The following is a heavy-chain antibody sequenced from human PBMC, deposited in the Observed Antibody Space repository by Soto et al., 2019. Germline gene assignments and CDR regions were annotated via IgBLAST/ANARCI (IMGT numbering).Heavy chain of an antibody. V-gene: IGHV3-66*01. D-gene: IGHD3-9*01. CDR3: ATLTKYDILTGFYPC. CDR1: GFTVNSNY. CDR2: IYSDGST. Sequence: EVQLVESGGGLVQPGGSLRLSCAASGFTVNSNYMSWVPQAPGKGLEWVSVIYSDGSTYYADSVKGSFIISKNNSNNTLYFQMNSLRAEDTAVYYCATLTKYDILTGFYPCWGQGTLVTVSS. J-gene: IGHJ4*02.